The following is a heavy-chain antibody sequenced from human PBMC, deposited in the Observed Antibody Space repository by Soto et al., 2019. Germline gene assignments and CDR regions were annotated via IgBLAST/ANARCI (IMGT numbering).Heavy chain of an antibody. Sequence: QVQLVQSGAEVKKPGSSVKVSCKASGGTFSSYAISWVRQAPGQGLEWMGGIIPIFGTANYAQKFQGRVTITGGESPRTAYRELSSLGCGDTAVYYCATSHMMAARPVEFDSWGQGTLVTFSS. V-gene: IGHV1-69*01. CDR3: ATSHMMAARPVEFDS. J-gene: IGHJ4*02. CDR1: GGTFSSYA. CDR2: IIPIFGTA. D-gene: IGHD6-6*01.